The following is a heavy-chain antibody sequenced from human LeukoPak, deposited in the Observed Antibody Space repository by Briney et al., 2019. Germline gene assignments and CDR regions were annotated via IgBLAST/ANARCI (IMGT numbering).Heavy chain of an antibody. V-gene: IGHV3-73*01. CDR2: IRSKANSYAT. CDR3: TRPSGWYAIYDY. CDR1: GFTFSGSA. Sequence: GGSLKLSCAASGFTFSGSAMHWVRQASGKGLEWVGRIRSKANSYATACAASVKGRFTISRDDSKNTAYLQMNSLKTEDTAVYYCTRPSGWYAIYDYWGQGTLVTVSS. D-gene: IGHD6-19*01. J-gene: IGHJ4*02.